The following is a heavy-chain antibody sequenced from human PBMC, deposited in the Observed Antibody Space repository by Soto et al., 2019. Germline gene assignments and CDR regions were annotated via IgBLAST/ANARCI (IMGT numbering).Heavy chain of an antibody. CDR3: AREAAADFWSGYTEYYFDY. D-gene: IGHD3-3*01. J-gene: IGHJ4*02. V-gene: IGHV4-31*03. Sequence: PSETLSLTCTVSGGSISSGGYYWSWIRQHPGKGLEWIGYIYYSGSTYYNPSLKSRVTISVDTSKNQFSLKLSSVTAADTAVYYCAREAAADFWSGYTEYYFDYWGQGTLVTVS. CDR1: GGSISSGGYY. CDR2: IYYSGST.